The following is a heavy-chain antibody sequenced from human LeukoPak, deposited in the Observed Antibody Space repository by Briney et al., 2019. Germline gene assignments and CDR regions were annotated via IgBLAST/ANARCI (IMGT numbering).Heavy chain of an antibody. CDR3: ARVLETDCSGGSCYSGLDY. CDR1: GFTFSRYN. Sequence: GGSLRLSCAASGFTFSRYNMNWVRQAPGKGLEWVSSISRTGNYIYYADSVKGRFTISRDNAQNSLFLQMNSLRVEDTAVYYCARVLETDCSGGSCYSGLDYWGQGTLVTVTS. J-gene: IGHJ4*02. V-gene: IGHV3-21*01. CDR2: ISRTGNYI. D-gene: IGHD2-15*01.